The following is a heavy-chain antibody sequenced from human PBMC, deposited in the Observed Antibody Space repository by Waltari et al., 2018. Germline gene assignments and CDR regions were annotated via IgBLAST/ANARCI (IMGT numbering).Heavy chain of an antibody. D-gene: IGHD2-15*01. CDR3: ARCGGGSCYQSGAFDI. CDR2: ISSNSNYI. J-gene: IGHJ3*02. V-gene: IGHV3-21*01. CDR1: GFTFSRSS. Sequence: EVQLVESGGGLVKPGGPLRLSFAAPGFTFSRSSMVWLRQAPGKGLEWVSSISSNSNYIYYADSVKGRFTISRDNTRNSLYLQMNSLRAEDTALYFCARCGGGSCYQSGAFDIWGQGTTVTVSS.